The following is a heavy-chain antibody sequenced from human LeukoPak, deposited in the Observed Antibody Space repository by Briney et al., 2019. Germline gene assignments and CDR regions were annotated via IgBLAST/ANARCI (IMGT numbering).Heavy chain of an antibody. CDR3: ATGGGDSSGYYYPDY. CDR2: ISSSSSTI. CDR1: GFTFSSYS. J-gene: IGHJ4*02. V-gene: IGHV3-48*04. Sequence: GGSLRLSCAASGFTFSSYSMNWVRQAPGKGLEWVSYISSSSSTIYYADSVKGRFTISRDNAKNSLYLQMNSLRAEDTAVYYCATGGGDSSGYYYPDYWGQGTLVTVSS. D-gene: IGHD3-22*01.